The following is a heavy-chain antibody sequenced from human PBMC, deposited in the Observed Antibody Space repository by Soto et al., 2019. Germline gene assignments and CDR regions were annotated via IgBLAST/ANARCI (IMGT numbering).Heavy chain of an antibody. CDR3: ARDGYSGSA. J-gene: IGHJ5*02. CDR2: ISYDGSNK. D-gene: IGHD1-26*01. Sequence: QVQLVESGGSVVQPGRSLRLSCAASGFTFSSYAMHWVRQAPGKGLEWVAVISYDGSNKYYADSVKGRFTISRDNSKNTPYLQMNSLRAEDTAVYYCARDGYSGSAWGQGTLVTVSS. V-gene: IGHV3-30-3*01. CDR1: GFTFSSYA.